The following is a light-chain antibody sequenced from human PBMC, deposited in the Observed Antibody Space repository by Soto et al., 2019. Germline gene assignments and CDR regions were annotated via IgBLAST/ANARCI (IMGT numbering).Light chain of an antibody. Sequence: AIRMTQSPSSLSASTGDRVTITCRASQGISSYLAWYQQKPGKAPKLLIYDASSLESGVPSRFSGSGSGTEFTLTISSLQPDDFATYYCQQYNSYSTFGQGTRLEIK. J-gene: IGKJ5*01. CDR2: DAS. V-gene: IGKV1-8*01. CDR3: QQYNSYST. CDR1: QGISSY.